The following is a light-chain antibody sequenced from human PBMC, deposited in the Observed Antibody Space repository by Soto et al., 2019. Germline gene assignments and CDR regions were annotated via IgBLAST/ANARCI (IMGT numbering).Light chain of an antibody. CDR1: QAISSF. CDR3: QQLNSYPWT. J-gene: IGKJ1*01. Sequence: DIQLTQSPSFLSASVGDRVTITCRASQAISSFVAWYQQKPGKAPLLLIYGASTLQSGVPSRFSGSGSGTEFTLTISSLQPEDFATYDCQQLNSYPWTFGQGTKVDIK. CDR2: GAS. V-gene: IGKV1-9*01.